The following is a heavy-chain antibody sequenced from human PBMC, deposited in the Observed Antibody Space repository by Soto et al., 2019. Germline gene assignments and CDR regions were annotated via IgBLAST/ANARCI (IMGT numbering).Heavy chain of an antibody. CDR2: IYHSGST. D-gene: IGHD3-9*01. CDR3: ARADYDILTGYSY. J-gene: IGHJ4*02. CDR1: GGSISSSNW. Sequence: SETLSLTCAVSGGSISSSNWWSWVRQPPGKGLEWIGEIYHSGSTNYNPSLKSRVTISVDKSKNQFSLKLSSVTAADTAVYYCARADYDILTGYSYWGQGTLVTVSS. V-gene: IGHV4-4*02.